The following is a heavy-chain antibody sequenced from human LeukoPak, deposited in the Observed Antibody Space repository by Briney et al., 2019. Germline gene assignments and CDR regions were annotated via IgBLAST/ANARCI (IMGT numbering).Heavy chain of an antibody. CDR3: ARGYEGSFDY. J-gene: IGHJ4*02. CDR1: GFTFSSYG. Sequence: GGSLRLSCAASGFTFSSYGMHWVRQAPGKGLEWVAFIRYDGSNKYYADSVKGRFTISRDNSKNTLYLQMNSLRVEDTAVYYCARGYEGSFDYWGQGTLVTVSS. V-gene: IGHV3-30*02. D-gene: IGHD3-10*01. CDR2: IRYDGSNK.